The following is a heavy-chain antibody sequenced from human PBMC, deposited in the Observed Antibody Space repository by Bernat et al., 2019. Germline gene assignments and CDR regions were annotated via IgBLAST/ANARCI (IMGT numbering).Heavy chain of an antibody. V-gene: IGHV3-53*01. CDR3: ARTGYSSSWF. Sequence: EVQLLESGGGLVQPGGSLRLSCAASGFTVSSNYMSWVRQAPGKGLEWVSNLYSGGTTFYADSVKGRFTISRDNSKNTLYLQMNSLRAEDTAVYYCARTGYSSSWFWGQGTLVTVSS. CDR2: LYSGGTT. D-gene: IGHD6-13*01. J-gene: IGHJ4*02. CDR1: GFTVSSNY.